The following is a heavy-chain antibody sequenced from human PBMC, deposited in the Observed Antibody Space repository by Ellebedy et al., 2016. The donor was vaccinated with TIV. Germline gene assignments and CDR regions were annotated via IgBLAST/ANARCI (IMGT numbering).Heavy chain of an antibody. CDR1: GFTFNIAG. Sequence: GGSLRLSXAASGFTFNIAGMTWVRQAPGKGLEWVGTIVFSGTAAYYSDSVKGRFIIPRDNAKNSLFLQMNSLRVEDTAVYYCARDGSEWSRDYWGQGTLVTVSS. D-gene: IGHD3-3*01. CDR2: IVFSGTAA. CDR3: ARDGSEWSRDY. V-gene: IGHV3-21*01. J-gene: IGHJ4*02.